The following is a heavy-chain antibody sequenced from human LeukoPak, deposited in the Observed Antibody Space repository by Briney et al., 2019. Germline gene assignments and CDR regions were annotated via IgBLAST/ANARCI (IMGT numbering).Heavy chain of an antibody. J-gene: IGHJ4*02. CDR3: ARTPWGLSAYDRRFDY. CDR2: ISAYNGNT. CDR1: GYTFTSYG. V-gene: IGHV1-18*01. D-gene: IGHD3-22*01. Sequence: GASVKVSCKASGYTFTSYGISWVRQAPGQGLEWMGWISAYNGNTNYAQKLQGRVTMTTDTSTSTAYMELRSLRSDDTAVYYCARTPWGLSAYDRRFDYWGQGTLVTVSS.